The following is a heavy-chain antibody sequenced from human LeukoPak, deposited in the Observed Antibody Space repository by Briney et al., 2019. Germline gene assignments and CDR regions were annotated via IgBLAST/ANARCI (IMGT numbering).Heavy chain of an antibody. J-gene: IGHJ4*02. CDR3: AKEGVGATTSWVPTDY. CDR2: ISGSGGST. V-gene: IGHV3-23*01. Sequence: PGGSLRLSCAASGFTFSSYGMSWVRQAPGKGLEWVSAISGSGGSTYYADSVKGRFTISRDNSKNTLYLQMNSLRAEDTAVYYCAKEGVGATTSWVPTDYWGQGTLVTVSS. CDR1: GFTFSSYG. D-gene: IGHD1-26*01.